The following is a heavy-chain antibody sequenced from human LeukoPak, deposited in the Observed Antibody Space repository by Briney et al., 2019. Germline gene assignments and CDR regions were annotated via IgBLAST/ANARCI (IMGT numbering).Heavy chain of an antibody. CDR1: GGSFSGYY. CDR2: INHSGST. CDR3: ARVGVSGSYYLDY. Sequence: PSETLSLTCAIYGGSFSGYYWSWIRQPPGKGLEWTGEINHSGSTNYNPSLKSRVTISVDTSKNQFSLKLSSVTAADTAVYYCARVGVSGSYYLDYWGQGTLVTVSS. V-gene: IGHV4-34*01. J-gene: IGHJ4*02. D-gene: IGHD3-10*01.